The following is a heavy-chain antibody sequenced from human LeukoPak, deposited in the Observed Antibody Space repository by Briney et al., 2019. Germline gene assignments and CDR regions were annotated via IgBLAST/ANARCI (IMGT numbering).Heavy chain of an antibody. D-gene: IGHD3-16*02. V-gene: IGHV1-69*04. CDR3: ASSLNYDYVWGSYRHFDY. J-gene: IGHJ4*02. Sequence: SVKVSCKASGGTFSSYAISWVRQAPGQGLGWMGRIIPILGIANYAQKFQGRVTISADKSTSTAYMELSSLRSEDTAVYYCASSLNYDYVWGSYRHFDYWGQGTLVTVSS. CDR1: GGTFSSYA. CDR2: IIPILGIA.